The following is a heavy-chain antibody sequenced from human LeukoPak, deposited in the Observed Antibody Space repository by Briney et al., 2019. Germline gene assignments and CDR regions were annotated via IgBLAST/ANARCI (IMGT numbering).Heavy chain of an antibody. J-gene: IGHJ4*02. CDR3: ARVDLRYCSGGSCPFDY. CDR1: GGSVSSGSYY. D-gene: IGHD2-15*01. V-gene: IGHV4-61*02. CDR2: IYSSGST. Sequence: KPSQTLSLTCTVSGGSVSSGSYYWSWIRHPPGKGLEWIGPIYSSGSTNYNPSLKSRVTISVDTSKNQFSLKLSSVTAADTAVYYCARVDLRYCSGGSCPFDYWGQGTLVTVSS.